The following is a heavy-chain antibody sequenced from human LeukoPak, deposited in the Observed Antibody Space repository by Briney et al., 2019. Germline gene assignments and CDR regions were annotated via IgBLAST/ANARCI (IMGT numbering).Heavy chain of an antibody. CDR1: GLSFGDYT. Sequence: GGSLRLSCEASGLSFGDYTMHWVRQAPGKGLEWVSLISRNGAATKYADSVRGRFTISRDNAKNSLYLQMNSLRAEDTAVYYCARGSGGSYWYYWGQGTLVTVSS. V-gene: IGHV3-43*01. D-gene: IGHD1-26*01. CDR3: ARGSGGSYWYY. CDR2: ISRNGAAT. J-gene: IGHJ4*02.